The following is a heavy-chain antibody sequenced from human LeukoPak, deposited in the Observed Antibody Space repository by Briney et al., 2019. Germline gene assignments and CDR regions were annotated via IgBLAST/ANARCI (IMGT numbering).Heavy chain of an antibody. D-gene: IGHD3-22*01. J-gene: IGHJ5*02. CDR3: ARPKRDYDSSGSGGWFDP. V-gene: IGHV1-18*01. CDR2: ISAYNGNT. CDR1: GYTFTSYG. Sequence: ASVKVSCKASGYTFTSYGISWVRQAPGQGLEWMGWISAYNGNTNYAQKLQGRVTMTTDTSTSTAYMELRSLRSDDTAVYYCARPKRDYDSSGSGGWFDPWGQGTLVTVSS.